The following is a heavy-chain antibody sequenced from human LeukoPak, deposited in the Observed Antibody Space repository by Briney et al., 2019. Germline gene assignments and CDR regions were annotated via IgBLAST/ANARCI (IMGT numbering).Heavy chain of an antibody. Sequence: GGSLGLSCSASGFTFSRYAMSWVRQAPGKGLEWVSGISGSGGGTYYADSVKGRFTISRDNSKNMLYLQMISLTAEDTAVYYCARDRDWGCSYCSYWGQGTLVTVSS. V-gene: IGHV3-23*01. D-gene: IGHD7-27*01. CDR3: ARDRDWGCSYCSY. CDR1: GFTFSRYA. CDR2: ISGSGGGT. J-gene: IGHJ4*02.